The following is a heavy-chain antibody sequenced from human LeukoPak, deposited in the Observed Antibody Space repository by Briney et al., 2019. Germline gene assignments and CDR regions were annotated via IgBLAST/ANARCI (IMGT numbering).Heavy chain of an antibody. V-gene: IGHV1-69*06. CDR3: ARGPSHGAFDI. J-gene: IGHJ3*02. Sequence: ASVKVSCKASGGTFSTFGISWVRQAPGQGLEWMGGIIPIFGTTSYAQKFQGRITVTADKSTNTAYMELSSLRSEDTAVYYCARGPSHGAFDIWGQGTMVTVSS. CDR2: IIPIFGTT. CDR1: GGTFSTFG.